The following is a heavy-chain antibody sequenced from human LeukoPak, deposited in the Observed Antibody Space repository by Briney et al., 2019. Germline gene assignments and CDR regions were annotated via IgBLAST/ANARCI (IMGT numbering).Heavy chain of an antibody. CDR2: IYYSGST. CDR1: GGSISGYY. V-gene: IGHV4-59*01. Sequence: SETLSLTCTVSGGSISGYYWSWIRQPPGKGLEWIGYIYYSGSTNYNPSLKSRVTISVDTSKNHFSLKLSSVAAADTAVSYCARSPYVPYSSGWANWFDPWGQGTLVTVSS. CDR3: ARSPYVPYSSGWANWFDP. D-gene: IGHD6-19*01. J-gene: IGHJ5*02.